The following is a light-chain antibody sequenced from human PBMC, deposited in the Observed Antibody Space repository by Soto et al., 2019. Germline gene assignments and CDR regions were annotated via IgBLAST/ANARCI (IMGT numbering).Light chain of an antibody. J-gene: IGKJ4*01. CDR3: QQSYSMPRT. V-gene: IGKV1-39*01. CDR1: QSISSY. CDR2: AAS. Sequence: IQMTQSPSCLSSSVGDRVIITCRASQSISSYLNWYQQKPGKAPKLLIYAASSLQSGVPSRFSGSGSGTDFTVTISSLQPEDFATYYCQQSYSMPRTFGGGTKVDI.